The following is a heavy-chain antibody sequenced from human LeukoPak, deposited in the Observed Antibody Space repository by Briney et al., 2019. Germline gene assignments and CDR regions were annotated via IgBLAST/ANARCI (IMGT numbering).Heavy chain of an antibody. CDR1: GGSFSGYY. D-gene: IGHD1-26*01. CDR3: ARQVGAPVGWFDP. V-gene: IGHV4-34*01. J-gene: IGHJ5*02. CDR2: INHSGST. Sequence: PSETLSLTCAVYGGSFSGYYWSWIRQPPGKGLEWIGEINHSGSTNYNPSLKSRVTISVDTSKNQFSLKLSSVTAADTAVYYCARQVGAPVGWFDPWGQGTLVTVSS.